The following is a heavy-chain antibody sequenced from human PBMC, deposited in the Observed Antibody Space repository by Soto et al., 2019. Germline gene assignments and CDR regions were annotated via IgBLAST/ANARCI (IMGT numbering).Heavy chain of an antibody. CDR1: GGTFSSYA. D-gene: IGHD6-13*01. CDR3: AIGRVAAAGTLPRGYYYGMDV. J-gene: IGHJ6*02. V-gene: IGHV1-69*01. Sequence: QVQLVQSGAEVKKPGSSVKVSCKASGGTFSSYAISWVRQAPGQGLEWMGGIIPIFGTANYAQKFQGRVTITSDESTSTSYMELSSLRSEDTAVYYCAIGRVAAAGTLPRGYYYGMDVWGQGPTVTVSS. CDR2: IIPIFGTA.